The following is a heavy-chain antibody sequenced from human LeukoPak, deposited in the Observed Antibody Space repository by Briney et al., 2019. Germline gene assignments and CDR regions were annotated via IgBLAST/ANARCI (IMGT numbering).Heavy chain of an antibody. V-gene: IGHV4-39*01. J-gene: IGHJ4*02. D-gene: IGHD3-9*01. CDR1: GGSISSSSYY. Sequence: PSETLSLTCTVSGGSISSSSYYWGWIRQPPGKGLEWIGSIYYSGSTYYNPSLKSRVTISVDTSKNQFSLKLSSVTAADTAVYYCARHEGKMYYDILTGYYSDWGQGTLVTVSS. CDR3: ARHEGKMYYDILTGYYSD. CDR2: IYYSGST.